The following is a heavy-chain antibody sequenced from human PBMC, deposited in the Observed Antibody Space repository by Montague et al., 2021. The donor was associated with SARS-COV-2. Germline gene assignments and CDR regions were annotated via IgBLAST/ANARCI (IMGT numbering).Heavy chain of an antibody. D-gene: IGHD3-10*01. CDR1: GFTFHDYA. CDR3: AKDRGYYGSGSYFEY. V-gene: IGHV3-9*01. CDR2: ISWNSGSI. J-gene: IGHJ4*02. Sequence: SLRLSCAASGFTFHDYALHWVRQVPGKGLEWVSGISWNSGSIGYGDSVKGRFTISRDNAKNSLYLQMNSLRAEDTALYYCAKDRGYYGSGSYFEYWGQGTLVTVPS.